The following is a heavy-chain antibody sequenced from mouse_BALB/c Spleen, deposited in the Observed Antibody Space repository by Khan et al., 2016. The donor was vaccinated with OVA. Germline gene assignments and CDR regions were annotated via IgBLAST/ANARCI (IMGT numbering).Heavy chain of an antibody. J-gene: IGHJ3*01. CDR2: IWSGGST. CDR1: GFSLTNFG. Sequence: VQLQQLGPGLVQPSQSLSITCTVSGFSLTNFGVHWVRQSPGKGLEWLGVIWSGGSTDYNAAFKSRLSISKDNSKSQVFFKMNSLQANDTATYYCARREYLMTWFAYWGQGTLVTVSA. CDR3: ARREYLMTWFAY. V-gene: IGHV2-2*02.